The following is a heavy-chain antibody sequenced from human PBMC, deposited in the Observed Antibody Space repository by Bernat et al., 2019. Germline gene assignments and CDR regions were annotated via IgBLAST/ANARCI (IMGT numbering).Heavy chain of an antibody. V-gene: IGHV4-4*02. CDR2: IYHSGST. J-gene: IGHJ6*03. CDR1: GGSISSSNW. Sequence: QVQLQESGPGLVKPSGTLSLTCAVSGGSISSSNWWSWVRQPPGKGLEWIGEIYHSGSTNYNPSLKSRVTISVDKSKNQFSLKLSSVTAADTAVYYCARGRGGWQQLPPERYYYYYYMDVWGKGTTVTVSS. D-gene: IGHD6-13*01. CDR3: ARGRGGWQQLPPERYYYYYYMDV.